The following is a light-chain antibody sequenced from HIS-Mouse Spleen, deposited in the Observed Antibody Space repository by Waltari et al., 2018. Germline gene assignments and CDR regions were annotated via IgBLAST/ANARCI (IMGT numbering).Light chain of an antibody. CDR2: EDS. J-gene: IGLJ2*01. CDR1: ALPKKY. Sequence: SYELTQPPSVSVSPGQTARITCSGDALPKKYAYWYQQKSGQAPVMVIYEDSKRPSGIPGRFSGSSSGTMATLTISGAQVEDEADYYCYSTDSSGNHRVFGGETKLTVL. V-gene: IGLV3-10*01. CDR3: YSTDSSGNHRV.